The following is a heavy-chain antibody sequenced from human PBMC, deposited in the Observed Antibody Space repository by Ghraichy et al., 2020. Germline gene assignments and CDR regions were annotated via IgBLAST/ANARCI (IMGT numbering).Heavy chain of an antibody. CDR1: GFTVSSNY. CDR3: ARSWGGSSWYILDY. D-gene: IGHD6-13*01. Sequence: ETLSLTCAASGFTVSSNYMSWVRQAPGKGLEWVSVIYSGGSTYYADSVKGRFTISRHNSKNTLYLQMNSLRAEDTAVYYCARSWGGSSWYILDYWGQGTLVTVSS. J-gene: IGHJ4*02. V-gene: IGHV3-53*04. CDR2: IYSGGST.